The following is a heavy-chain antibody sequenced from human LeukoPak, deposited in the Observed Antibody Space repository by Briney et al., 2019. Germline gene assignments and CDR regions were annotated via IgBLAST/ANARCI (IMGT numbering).Heavy chain of an antibody. J-gene: IGHJ3*02. CDR3: AKYYYGSGDAFDI. Sequence: GGSLRLSCAASGFTFSSYSMNLVRQAPGKGLEWVSYISSSSSTIYYADSVKGRFTISSDNAKNSLYLQMNSLRAEDTAVYYCAKYYYGSGDAFDIWGQGTMVTVSS. CDR1: GFTFSSYS. CDR2: ISSSSSTI. V-gene: IGHV3-48*01. D-gene: IGHD3-10*01.